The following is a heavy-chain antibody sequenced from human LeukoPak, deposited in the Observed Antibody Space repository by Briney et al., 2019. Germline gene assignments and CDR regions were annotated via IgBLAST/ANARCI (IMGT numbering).Heavy chain of an antibody. J-gene: IGHJ3*02. CDR3: AKDISTVTDAFDI. CDR1: GFTFSSYS. V-gene: IGHV3-21*04. CDR2: ISSSSSYI. Sequence: GGSLRLSCAASGFTFSSYSMNWVRQAPGKGLEWVSSISSSSSYIHYADSVKGRFTISRDNAKNSLYLQMNSLRAEDMALYYCAKDISTVTDAFDIWGQGTMVTVSS. D-gene: IGHD4-11*01.